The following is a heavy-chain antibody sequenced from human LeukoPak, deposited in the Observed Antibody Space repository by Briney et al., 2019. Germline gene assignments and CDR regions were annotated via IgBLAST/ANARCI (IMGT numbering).Heavy chain of an antibody. CDR3: ARDPGYSYALDY. CDR2: ISSNGGST. D-gene: IGHD5-18*01. Sequence: PGGSLRLSCSASGFTFSSYAMHWVRQAPGKGLEYVSAISSNGGSTYYADSVKGRFTTSRDDAKNSLFLQMNSLTDEDTAVYYCARDPGYSYALDYWGRGTLVTVSS. V-gene: IGHV3-64*04. J-gene: IGHJ4*02. CDR1: GFTFSSYA.